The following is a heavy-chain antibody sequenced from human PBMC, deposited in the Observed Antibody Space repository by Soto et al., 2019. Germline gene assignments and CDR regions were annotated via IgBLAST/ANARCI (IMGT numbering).Heavy chain of an antibody. J-gene: IGHJ6*02. CDR2: IYYSGST. CDR1: GGSISSSSYY. CDR3: ARRAEWLDDYYYGMDV. Sequence: SETLSLTCTVSGGSISSSSYYWGWIRQPPGKGLEWIGRIYYSGSTYYNPSLKSRVTISVDTSKNQFSLKLSSVTAADTAVYYCARRAEWLDDYYYGMDVWGQGTTVTVSS. V-gene: IGHV4-39*01. D-gene: IGHD6-19*01.